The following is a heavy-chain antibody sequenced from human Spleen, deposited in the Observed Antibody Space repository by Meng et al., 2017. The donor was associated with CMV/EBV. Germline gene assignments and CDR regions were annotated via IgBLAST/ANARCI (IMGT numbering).Heavy chain of an antibody. J-gene: IGHJ6*02. CDR2: INHSGST. V-gene: IGHV4-34*01. CDR3: ARLTGTTSGDYYYYYGMDV. CDR1: GGSLSDYY. D-gene: IGHD1-7*01. Sequence: SETLSLTCAVYGGSLSDYYWSWIRQPPGKGLEWIGEINHSGSTNYNPSLKSRVTISIDTSKNQFSLKLSSVTAADTAVYYCARLTGTTSGDYYYYYGMDVWGQGTTVTVSS.